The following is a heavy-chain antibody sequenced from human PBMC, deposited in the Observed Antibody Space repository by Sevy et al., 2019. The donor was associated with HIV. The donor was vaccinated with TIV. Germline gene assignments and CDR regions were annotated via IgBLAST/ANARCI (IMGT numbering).Heavy chain of an antibody. J-gene: IGHJ4*02. D-gene: IGHD3-22*01. V-gene: IGHV3-23*01. Sequence: GGSLRLSCAASGFTFSSYAMSWVRQAPGKGLEWVSAISGSGGSTYYADPVKGRFTISRDNSKNTLYLQMNSLRAEDTAVYYCAKGPPNYDSSGYYLFDYWGQGTLVTVSS. CDR3: AKGPPNYDSSGYYLFDY. CDR2: ISGSGGST. CDR1: GFTFSSYA.